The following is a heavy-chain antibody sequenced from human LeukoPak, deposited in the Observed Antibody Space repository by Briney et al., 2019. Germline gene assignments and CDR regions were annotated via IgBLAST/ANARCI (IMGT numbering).Heavy chain of an antibody. CDR2: ISNDGSKK. V-gene: IGHV3-30-3*01. CDR3: ARDRSYGDLWAAFDI. D-gene: IGHD4-17*01. J-gene: IGHJ3*02. CDR1: EFTFSSYT. Sequence: GGSLRLSCAASEFTFSSYTMHWVRQAPGKGLEWVAVISNDGSKKFFADSVKSRFTISRDNSKNTLYLQMNSLRAEDTAVYYCARDRSYGDLWAAFDIWGQGTMVTVSS.